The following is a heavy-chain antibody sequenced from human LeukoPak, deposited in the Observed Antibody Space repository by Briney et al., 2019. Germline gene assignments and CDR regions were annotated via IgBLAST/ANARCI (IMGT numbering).Heavy chain of an antibody. CDR2: IYYSGST. D-gene: IGHD6-19*01. Sequence: SETLSLTCTVSGGSISSSSYYWGWIRQPPGKGLEWIGSIYYSGSTYYNPSLKSRVTISVDTSKNQFSLKLSSVTAADTAVYYCARRGIAVAGYYLDYWGQGTLVTVSS. CDR3: ARRGIAVAGYYLDY. J-gene: IGHJ4*02. V-gene: IGHV4-39*01. CDR1: GGSISSSSYY.